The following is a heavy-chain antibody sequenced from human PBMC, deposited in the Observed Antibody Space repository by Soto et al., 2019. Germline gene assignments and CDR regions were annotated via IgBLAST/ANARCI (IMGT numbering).Heavy chain of an antibody. CDR3: ARAIAGTNFDY. CDR1: GGSISSYY. D-gene: IGHD6-13*01. Sequence: SETLSLTCTVSGGSISSYYWSWIRQPPGKGLEWIGYIYYSGSTNYNPSLKSRVTISVDTSKNQFSLKLSSVTAADTAVYYCARAIAGTNFDYWGQGTLVTVSS. V-gene: IGHV4-59*01. J-gene: IGHJ4*02. CDR2: IYYSGST.